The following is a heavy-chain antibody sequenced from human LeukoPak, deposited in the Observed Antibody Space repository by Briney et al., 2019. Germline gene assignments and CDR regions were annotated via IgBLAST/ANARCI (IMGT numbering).Heavy chain of an antibody. Sequence: GGSLRLSCAASGFTVSSNYMSWVRQAPGKGLEWVSVIYSGGSTYYADSVKGRFTISRDNSKNTLYLQMNSLRAEDTAVYYCAKTYDSSGYYDIDYFDYWGQGTLVTVSS. CDR2: IYSGGST. CDR3: AKTYDSSGYYDIDYFDY. J-gene: IGHJ4*02. CDR1: GFTVSSNY. V-gene: IGHV3-53*01. D-gene: IGHD3-22*01.